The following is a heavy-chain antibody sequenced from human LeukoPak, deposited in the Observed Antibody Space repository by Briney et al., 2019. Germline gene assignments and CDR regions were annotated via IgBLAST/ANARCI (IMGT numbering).Heavy chain of an antibody. J-gene: IGHJ4*02. CDR2: IIPIFGTA. V-gene: IGHV1-69*05. CDR1: GGTFSSYA. D-gene: IGHD3-16*02. CDR3: AREKLRLGELSYLGY. Sequence: SVKVSCKASGGTFSSYAISWVRQAPGQGLEWMGGIIPIFGTANYAQKFQGRVTITTDESTSTAYMELSSLRSEDTAVYYCAREKLRLGELSYLGYWGQGTLVTVSS.